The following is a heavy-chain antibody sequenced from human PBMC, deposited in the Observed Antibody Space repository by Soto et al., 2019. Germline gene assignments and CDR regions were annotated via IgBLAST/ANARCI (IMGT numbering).Heavy chain of an antibody. V-gene: IGHV3-13*01. D-gene: IGHD6-13*01. J-gene: IGHJ6*02. Sequence: GGSLRLSCATSGFTFSSYDMHWVRQATGKGLEWVSAIGTAGDTYYPGSVKGRFTISRENAKNSLYLQMNSLRAGDTAVYYCAREGRYSSWLGYYYYYGMDVWGQGTTVTVSS. CDR3: AREGRYSSWLGYYYYYGMDV. CDR2: IGTAGDT. CDR1: GFTFSSYD.